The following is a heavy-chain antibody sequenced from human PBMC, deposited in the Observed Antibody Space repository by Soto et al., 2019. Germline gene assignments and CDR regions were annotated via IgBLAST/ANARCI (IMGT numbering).Heavy chain of an antibody. CDR3: ARVRQRLGYFDY. D-gene: IGHD3-16*01. CDR1: GGSINSYW. V-gene: IGHV4-4*07. J-gene: IGHJ4*02. Sequence: PSETLSLTCSVSGGSINSYWWSWIRQPAGKGLEWIGRVYSSGTTDYNPSLNSRATLSVETSKNQFSLKLSSVTAADTAVYYCARVRQRLGYFDYWGQGTLVTVSS. CDR2: VYSSGTT.